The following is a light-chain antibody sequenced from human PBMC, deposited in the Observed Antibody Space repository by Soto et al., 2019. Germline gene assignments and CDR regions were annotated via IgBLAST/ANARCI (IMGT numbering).Light chain of an antibody. CDR3: GTWDSSLSAVV. V-gene: IGLV1-51*01. CDR2: DSN. Sequence: QSVLTQPPSVSAASGQKVTISCVGSSANIGNNYVYWYQQLPGTAPKVLIYDSNKRPAGIPDRFSGSKSGTSATLGITGPQTGDEADYYCGTWDSSLSAVVFGGGTKLAVL. CDR1: SANIGNNY. J-gene: IGLJ2*01.